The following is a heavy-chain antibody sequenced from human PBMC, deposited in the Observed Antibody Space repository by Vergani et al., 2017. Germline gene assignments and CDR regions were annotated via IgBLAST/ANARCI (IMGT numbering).Heavy chain of an antibody. Sequence: QVQLQQWGGGLLKPSETLSLTCVVNGGSFTSYHWTWIRQSPGEGLEWVGDIDHTVRPDYNPSLKSRLTMEVDKSRNQFSLTLNSVTATDTAIYFCARVNTETNGHLYYYYYMDVWVQGTAVTVS. CDR2: IDHTVRP. J-gene: IGHJ6*03. D-gene: IGHD4-11*01. CDR3: ARVNTETNGHLYYYYYMDV. V-gene: IGHV4-34*01. CDR1: GGSFTSYH.